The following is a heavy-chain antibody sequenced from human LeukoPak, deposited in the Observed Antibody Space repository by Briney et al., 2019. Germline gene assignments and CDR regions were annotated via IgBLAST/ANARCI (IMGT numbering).Heavy chain of an antibody. V-gene: IGHV3-74*01. CDR3: ARGRPHCNDY. CDR2: IASDGSST. D-gene: IGHD2/OR15-2a*01. J-gene: IGHJ4*02. Sequence: GGSLRLSCAASGFTFSSYWMDWVRQAPGKGLVWVSRIASDGSSTTYADSVKGRFSISRDNAKNTLYLQMNRLRVEDTAVYYCARGRPHCNDYWGQGTLVTVSS. CDR1: GFTFSSYW.